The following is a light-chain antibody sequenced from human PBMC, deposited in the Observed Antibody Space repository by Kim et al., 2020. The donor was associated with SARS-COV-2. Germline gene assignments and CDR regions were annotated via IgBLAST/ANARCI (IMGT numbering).Light chain of an antibody. Sequence: AKEKLPCTCRASQSIRSNLHWYQQRPHQPPKLLINYASQSFSGVPSRFSGSGSGTDFTLTINGLEVEDAATYFCQQSSTLPLTFGGVTKLEI. V-gene: IGKV6-21*01. CDR2: YAS. J-gene: IGKJ4*01. CDR3: QQSSTLPLT. CDR1: QSIRSN.